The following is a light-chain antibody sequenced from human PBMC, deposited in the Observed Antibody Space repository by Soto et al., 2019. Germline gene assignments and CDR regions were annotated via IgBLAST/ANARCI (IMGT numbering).Light chain of an antibody. CDR1: HDISNY. CDR2: DAS. CDR3: QQYDNLPRGT. Sequence: DIQMTQSQSSLSASVGDRVTITCQASHDISNYSNWYQHKPGEAPKLLIYDASNLETGVPSRFSGSGSGTDFNFTISSLQPEDIATYYCQQYDNLPRGTFGPGTKVEIK. V-gene: IGKV1-33*01. J-gene: IGKJ3*01.